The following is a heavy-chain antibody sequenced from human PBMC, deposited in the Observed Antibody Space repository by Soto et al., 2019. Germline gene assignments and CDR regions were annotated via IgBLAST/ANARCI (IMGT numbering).Heavy chain of an antibody. Sequence: GASVKVSCKAFGYTFTAYNIHWLRQAPGQGLEWMGWINAGNGNTRSSRKFQGRVIITRDTSATTAYLEVDSLRSEDTAIYYCARGGYYDSSGSRNYYYYGMNVWGQGTTVTVSS. V-gene: IGHV1-3*01. CDR2: INAGNGNT. J-gene: IGHJ6*02. CDR1: GYTFTAYN. CDR3: ARGGYYDSSGSRNYYYYGMNV. D-gene: IGHD3-22*01.